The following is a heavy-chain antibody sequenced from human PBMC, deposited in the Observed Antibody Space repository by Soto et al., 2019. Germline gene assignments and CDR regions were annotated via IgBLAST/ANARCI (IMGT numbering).Heavy chain of an antibody. CDR3: ARQKVLRYFDWSGTDY. D-gene: IGHD3-9*01. Sequence: SETLSLTCTVSGGSISSSSYYWGWIRQPPGKGLEWIGSIYYSGSTYYNPSLKSRVTISADTSKNQFSLKLSSVTAADTAVYYCARQKVLRYFDWSGTDYWGLGTLVTVSS. J-gene: IGHJ4*02. CDR2: IYYSGST. CDR1: GGSISSSSYY. V-gene: IGHV4-39*01.